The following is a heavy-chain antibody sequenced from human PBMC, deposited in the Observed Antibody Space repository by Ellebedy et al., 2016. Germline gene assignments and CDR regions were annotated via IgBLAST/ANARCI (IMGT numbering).Heavy chain of an antibody. V-gene: IGHV4-39*01. CDR1: GGSISSSTHY. Sequence: GSLRLXXTVSGGSISSSTHYWAWIRQPPGKGLEWIGSIYYSGDTYYNPSLKSRVTISVDTSKNQFSLSLTSVTAADTAVYYCARHGNIVVVIAARGFDPWGQGTLVTVSS. J-gene: IGHJ5*02. CDR2: IYYSGDT. CDR3: ARHGNIVVVIAARGFDP. D-gene: IGHD2-15*01.